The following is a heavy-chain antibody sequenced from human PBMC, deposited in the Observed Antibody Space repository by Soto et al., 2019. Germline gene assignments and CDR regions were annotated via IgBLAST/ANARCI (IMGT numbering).Heavy chain of an antibody. CDR2: IGTSTEII. D-gene: IGHD1-1*01. CDR1: GFPFKNYF. CDR3: TRHGDNNYFPLDL. Sequence: GGSLRLSCSASGFPFKNYFMGWIRQSPGKGLEWLSYIGTSTEIIYYANSVKGRFTISRDNARNSLYLHMTSLTVEDTATYYCTRHGDNNYFPLDLWGQGIMVTVSS. V-gene: IGHV3-11*01. J-gene: IGHJ5*02.